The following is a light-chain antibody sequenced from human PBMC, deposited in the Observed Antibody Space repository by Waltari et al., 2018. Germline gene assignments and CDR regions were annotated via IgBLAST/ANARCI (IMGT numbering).Light chain of an antibody. CDR2: YDS. V-gene: IGLV3-21*04. J-gene: IGLJ3*02. CDR3: QVWDDVTDSGV. Sequence: YVPTQPPSVSVDPGKTARLPCGGDNIGSKSVNCYQQKPGQAPVLVMFYDSDRPSEIPERFSGSNSGNTATLTISWVEAGDEADYHCQVWDDVTDSGVFGGGTKLTVL. CDR1: NIGSKS.